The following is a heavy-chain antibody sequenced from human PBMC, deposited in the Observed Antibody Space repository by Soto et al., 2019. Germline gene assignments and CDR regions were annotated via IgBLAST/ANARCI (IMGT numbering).Heavy chain of an antibody. Sequence: QVQLVQSGAEVRKPGASVKVSCKASGYTFTNYDINWVRQTTGQGLEWMGWMTPNSGNTGYAQKFQGRVTMTRDTSISTAYMELSSLRSEDTAVYYCARNQRRNGKDWFDPWGQGTLVTVSS. V-gene: IGHV1-8*01. CDR1: GYTFTNYD. CDR2: MTPNSGNT. CDR3: ARNQRRNGKDWFDP. J-gene: IGHJ5*02.